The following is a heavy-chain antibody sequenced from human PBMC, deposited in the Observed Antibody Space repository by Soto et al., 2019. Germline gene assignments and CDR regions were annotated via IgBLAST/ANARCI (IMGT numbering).Heavy chain of an antibody. V-gene: IGHV4-31*03. Sequence: QVQLQESGPGLVNPSQTLSLTCTVSGDSINNGDYYWSWVRHHPVKGLEWIGYIYYSGAPSNNPSLKGRVTISRDTSESHFSLRLSSVTAADTAVYYCSREGYNYNGMDVW. J-gene: IGHJ6*01. CDR3: SREGYNYNGMDV. CDR2: IYYSGAP. CDR1: GDSINNGDYY.